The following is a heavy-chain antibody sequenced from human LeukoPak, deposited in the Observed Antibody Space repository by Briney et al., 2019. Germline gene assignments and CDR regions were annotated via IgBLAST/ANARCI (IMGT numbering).Heavy chain of an antibody. CDR3: ARGLGYCSGGSCYPYDY. CDR1: GGSFSGYY. Sequence: SETLSLTCAVYGGSFSGYYWNWIRQPPGKGLEWIGEINHSGSTKYNPSLKSRVTISVDTSKNQFSLKLSSVTAADTAVYYCARGLGYCSGGSCYPYDYWGQGTLVTVSS. V-gene: IGHV4-34*01. D-gene: IGHD2-15*01. CDR2: INHSGST. J-gene: IGHJ4*02.